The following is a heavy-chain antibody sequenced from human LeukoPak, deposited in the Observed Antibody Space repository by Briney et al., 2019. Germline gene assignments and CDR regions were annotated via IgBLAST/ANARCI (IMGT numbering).Heavy chain of an antibody. D-gene: IGHD3-10*01. CDR3: ARGLWFGESYYYYYMDV. V-gene: IGHV4-61*05. CDR1: GGSISSSSYY. Sequence: SETLSLTCTVSGGSISSSSYYWGWIRQPPGKGLEWIGYIYYSGSTNYNPSLKSRVTISVDTSKNQFSLKLSSVTAADTAVYYCARGLWFGESYYYYYMDVWGKGTTVTISS. J-gene: IGHJ6*03. CDR2: IYYSGST.